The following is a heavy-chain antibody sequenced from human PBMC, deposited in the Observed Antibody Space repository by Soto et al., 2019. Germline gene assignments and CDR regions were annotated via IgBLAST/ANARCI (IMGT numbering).Heavy chain of an antibody. D-gene: IGHD6-6*01. CDR3: AREMIEYRSAHYYYYYGMDV. CDR2: IIPIFGTA. Sequence: QVQLVQSGAEVKKPGSSVKVSCKASGGTFSSYAISWVRQAPGQGLEWMGGIIPIFGTANYAQKFQGRVTITADKSTSTGYMELSSLRSEDTAVYYCAREMIEYRSAHYYYYYGMDVWGQGTTVTVSS. J-gene: IGHJ6*02. CDR1: GGTFSSYA. V-gene: IGHV1-69*06.